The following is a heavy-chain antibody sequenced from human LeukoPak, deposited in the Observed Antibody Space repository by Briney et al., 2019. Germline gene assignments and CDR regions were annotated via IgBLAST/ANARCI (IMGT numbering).Heavy chain of an antibody. J-gene: IGHJ4*02. CDR3: AATEYSGSYYRD. CDR2: ISSSGSTI. Sequence: GGSLRLSCAASGFTFSDYYMSWIRQAPGKGLEWVSYISSSGSTIYYADSVKGRFTISRDNAKNTLYLQMNSLRAEDTAVYYCAATEYSGSYYRDWGQGTLVIVSS. CDR1: GFTFSDYY. D-gene: IGHD1-26*01. V-gene: IGHV3-11*04.